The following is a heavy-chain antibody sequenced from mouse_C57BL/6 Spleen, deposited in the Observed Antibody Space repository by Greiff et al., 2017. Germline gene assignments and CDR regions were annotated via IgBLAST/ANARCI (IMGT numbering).Heavy chain of an antibody. Sequence: VQLQQSGPELVKPGASVKIPCKASGYTFTDYNMDWVKQSHGKSLEWIGDINPNNGGTIYNQKFKGKATLTVDKSSSTAYMELRSLTSEDTAVYYCALFTTVVATDYYAMDYWGQGTSVTVSS. D-gene: IGHD1-1*01. CDR3: ALFTTVVATDYYAMDY. V-gene: IGHV1-18*01. CDR1: GYTFTDYN. CDR2: INPNNGGT. J-gene: IGHJ4*01.